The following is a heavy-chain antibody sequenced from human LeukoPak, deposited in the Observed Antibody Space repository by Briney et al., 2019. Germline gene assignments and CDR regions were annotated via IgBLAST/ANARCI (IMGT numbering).Heavy chain of an antibody. CDR1: GGTFSSYA. J-gene: IGHJ4*02. V-gene: IGHV1-69*13. CDR3: ARDPIYYYDSSGHNQFDY. CDR2: IIPIFGTA. D-gene: IGHD3-22*01. Sequence: GASVKVSCKASGGTFSSYAISWVRQAPGQGLEWMGGIIPIFGTANYAQKFQGRVTITADESTSTAYMELSSLRSEDTAVYYCARDPIYYYDSSGHNQFDYWGQGTLVTVSS.